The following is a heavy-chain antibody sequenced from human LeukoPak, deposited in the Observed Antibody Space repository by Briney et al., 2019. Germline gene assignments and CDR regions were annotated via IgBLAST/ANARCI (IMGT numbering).Heavy chain of an antibody. V-gene: IGHV4-34*01. CDR1: GGSFSGYY. CDR3: ARGPTYYYDSSGYGAFDI. D-gene: IGHD3-22*01. J-gene: IGHJ3*02. CDR2: INHSRST. Sequence: SETLSLTCAVYGGSFSGYYWSWMRQPPGKGLEWIGEINHSRSTNYNPSLKSRVTISVDSSKNQISLKVSSVTAADTAVYYCARGPTYYYDSSGYGAFDIWGQGTMVTVSS.